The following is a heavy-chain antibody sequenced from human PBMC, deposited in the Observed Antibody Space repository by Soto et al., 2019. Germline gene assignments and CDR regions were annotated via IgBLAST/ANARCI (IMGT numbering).Heavy chain of an antibody. CDR1: EFTFSTYA. V-gene: IGHV3-23*01. Sequence: ELKLLEIGGGLVQPGGSLRLSCAASEFTFSTYAMTWVRQAPGRGLQWVATISDSGDLTYYADSVKGRFTISRDNSRNTLYLQMSHLRAEDTALYYCAQPLVPSITDRPPRFDSWGRGTLVTVSS. CDR3: AQPLVPSITDRPPRFDS. J-gene: IGHJ5*01. D-gene: IGHD6-6*01. CDR2: ISDSGDLT.